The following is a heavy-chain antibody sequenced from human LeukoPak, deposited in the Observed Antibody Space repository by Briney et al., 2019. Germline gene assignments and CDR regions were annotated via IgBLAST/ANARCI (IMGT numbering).Heavy chain of an antibody. CDR3: ARGGDYGDYFDY. CDR1: GFTFSSYA. J-gene: IGHJ4*02. CDR2: ISSSSSYI. Sequence: GRSLRLSCAAPGFTFSSYAMHWVRRAPGKGLEWVSSISSSSSYIYYADSVKGRFTISRDNAKNSLYLQMNSLRAEDTAVYYCARGGDYGDYFDYWGQGTLVTVSS. D-gene: IGHD4-17*01. V-gene: IGHV3-21*01.